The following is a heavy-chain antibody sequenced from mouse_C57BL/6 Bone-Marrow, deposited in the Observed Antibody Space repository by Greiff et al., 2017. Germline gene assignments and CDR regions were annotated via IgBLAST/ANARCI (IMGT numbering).Heavy chain of an antibody. CDR2: IYPGDGDT. V-gene: IGHV1-82*01. CDR1: GYAFSSSW. CDR3: ARGWLLRDY. Sequence: VKLMESGPELVKPGASVKISCKASGYAFSSSWMNWVKQRPGKGLEWIGRIYPGDGDTNYNGKFKGKATLTADKSSSTAYMQLSSLTSEDSAVYFCARGWLLRDYWGQGTTLTVSS. D-gene: IGHD2-3*01. J-gene: IGHJ2*01.